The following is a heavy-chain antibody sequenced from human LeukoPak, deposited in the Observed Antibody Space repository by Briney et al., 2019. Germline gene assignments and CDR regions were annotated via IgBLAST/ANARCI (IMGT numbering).Heavy chain of an antibody. D-gene: IGHD3-16*01. CDR1: GYTFTGYY. Sequence: AASVKVSCKASGYTFTGYYMHWVRQAPGQGLEWMGRINPNSGGTNYAQKFQGRVTMTRDTSNSTAYMELSRLRSDDTAVYYCAKEARGENFDYWGQGTLVTVSS. CDR2: INPNSGGT. CDR3: AKEARGENFDY. J-gene: IGHJ4*02. V-gene: IGHV1-2*06.